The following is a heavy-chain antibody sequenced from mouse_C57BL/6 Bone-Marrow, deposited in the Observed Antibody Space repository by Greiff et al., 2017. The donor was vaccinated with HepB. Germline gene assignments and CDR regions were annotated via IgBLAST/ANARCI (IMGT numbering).Heavy chain of an antibody. CDR3: ARLHYYGSSYPYYFDY. CDR2: ISSGSSTI. V-gene: IGHV5-17*01. J-gene: IGHJ2*01. D-gene: IGHD1-1*01. CDR1: GFTFSDYG. Sequence: DVKLQESGGGLVKPGGSLKLSCAASGFTFSDYGMHWVRQAPEKGLEWVAYISSGSSTIYYADTVKGRFTISRDNAKNTLFLQMTSLRSEDTAMYYCARLHYYGSSYPYYFDYWGQGTTLTVSS.